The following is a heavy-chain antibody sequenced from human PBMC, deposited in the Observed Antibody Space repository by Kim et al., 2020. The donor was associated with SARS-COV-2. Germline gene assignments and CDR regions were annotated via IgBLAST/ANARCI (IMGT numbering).Heavy chain of an antibody. Sequence: SVKVSCKASGGTFSSYAISWVRQAPGQGLEWMGGIIPIFGTANYAQKFQGRVTITADESTSTAYMELSSLRSEDTAMYYCARDQSVAGGTNFDYWGQGTLVTVSS. J-gene: IGHJ4*02. V-gene: IGHV1-69*13. CDR1: GGTFSSYA. CDR2: IIPIFGTA. D-gene: IGHD6-19*01. CDR3: ARDQSVAGGTNFDY.